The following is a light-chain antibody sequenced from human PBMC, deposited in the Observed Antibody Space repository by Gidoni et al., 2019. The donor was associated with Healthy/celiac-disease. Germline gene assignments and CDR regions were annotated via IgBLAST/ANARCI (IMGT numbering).Light chain of an antibody. CDR3: NSRDSSGVV. Sequence: SSELTQDPAVSLALGQTVRITCQGDSLRSYYASCYQQKPGQAPVLVIYGKNNRPSGIPDRFSGSSSGNTASLTITGAQAEDEADYYCNSRDSSGVVFGGGTKLTVL. J-gene: IGLJ2*01. CDR2: GKN. CDR1: SLRSYY. V-gene: IGLV3-19*01.